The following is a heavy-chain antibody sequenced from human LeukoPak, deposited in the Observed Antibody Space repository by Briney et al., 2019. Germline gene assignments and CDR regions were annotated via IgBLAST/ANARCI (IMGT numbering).Heavy chain of an antibody. Sequence: GASVKVSCKASGYTFTSYYMHWVRQAPGQGLEWMGIINPSGGSTSYAQKFQGRVTMTRNTSISTAYMELSSLRSEDTAVYYCARIDYDILTGNYYMDVWGKGTTVTVSS. CDR1: GYTFTSYY. CDR2: INPSGGST. CDR3: ARIDYDILTGNYYMDV. V-gene: IGHV1-46*01. J-gene: IGHJ6*03. D-gene: IGHD3-9*01.